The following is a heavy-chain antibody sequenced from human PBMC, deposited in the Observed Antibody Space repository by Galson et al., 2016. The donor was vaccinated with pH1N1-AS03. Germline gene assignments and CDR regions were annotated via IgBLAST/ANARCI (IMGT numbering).Heavy chain of an antibody. CDR1: GSTVNNYS. Sequence: SVKVSCKASGSTVNNYSINWVRQAPGQGLEWMGRIIPILGVTNLAQRFEGRVTMTADKSTSTTYLELSTLRSEDTAVYFCATVLLSHQAAWFYPWGQGTLVTGSS. V-gene: IGHV1-69*02. CDR3: ATVLLSHQAAWFYP. J-gene: IGHJ5*02. D-gene: IGHD2-15*01. CDR2: IIPILGVT.